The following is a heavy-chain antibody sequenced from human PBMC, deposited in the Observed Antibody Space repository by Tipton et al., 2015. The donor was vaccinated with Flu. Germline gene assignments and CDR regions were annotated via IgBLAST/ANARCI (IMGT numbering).Heavy chain of an antibody. J-gene: IGHJ4*02. D-gene: IGHD1-20*01. V-gene: IGHV3-48*03. CDR3: ASLTGDDY. Sequence: SLRLSCAASGFTFSRYEMNWVRLAPGKGLEWVSYISSTGTTISYADSVKGRVAISRDNAKNSLFLQMNSLRAEDTAVYFCASLTGDDYWGQGTTVAVSS. CDR1: GFTFSRYE. CDR2: ISSTGTTI.